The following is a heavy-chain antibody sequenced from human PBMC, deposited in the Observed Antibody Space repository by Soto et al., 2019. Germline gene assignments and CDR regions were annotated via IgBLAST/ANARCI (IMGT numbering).Heavy chain of an antibody. CDR1: GLAFSSYG. Sequence: QVQLVESGGGVVQPGRSLRLSCAVSGLAFSSYGMHWVRQAPGKGLEWVAVIWYDGSNKNYADSVKGRFTISRDNSKNTLYLQMNSLRVEDTAVDYCASRSDGFDYWGQGTLVTVSS. J-gene: IGHJ4*02. CDR3: ASRSDGFDY. CDR2: IWYDGSNK. V-gene: IGHV3-33*01.